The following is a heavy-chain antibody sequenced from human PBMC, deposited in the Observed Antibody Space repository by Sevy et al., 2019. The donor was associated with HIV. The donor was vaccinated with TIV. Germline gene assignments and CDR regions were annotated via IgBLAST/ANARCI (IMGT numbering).Heavy chain of an antibody. CDR3: ARGYSGYDSRGGFDY. D-gene: IGHD5-12*01. V-gene: IGHV1-69*13. CDR2: IIPIFGTA. Sequence: ASVKVSCKASGGTFSSYAISWVRQAPGQGLEWMGGIIPIFGTANYAQKFQGRVTITADESTSTAYMELGSLSSEDPAVYYCARGYSGYDSRGGFDYWGQGTLVTVSS. J-gene: IGHJ4*02. CDR1: GGTFSSYA.